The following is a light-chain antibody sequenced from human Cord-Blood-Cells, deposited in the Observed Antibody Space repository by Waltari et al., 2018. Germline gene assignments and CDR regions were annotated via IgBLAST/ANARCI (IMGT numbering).Light chain of an antibody. V-gene: IGLV6-57*03. Sequence: NFMLTQPHSVSESPGKTVTIFCTRSSGSIASNYVQWYQQRPGSAPTTVIYEDHQRPPGVTDLFSGSIDSASNSAYRTISGLNTEDESHYYCQSYDSSNLVFDGGTKLTVL. J-gene: IGLJ3*02. CDR3: QSYDSSNLV. CDR1: SGSIASNY. CDR2: EDH.